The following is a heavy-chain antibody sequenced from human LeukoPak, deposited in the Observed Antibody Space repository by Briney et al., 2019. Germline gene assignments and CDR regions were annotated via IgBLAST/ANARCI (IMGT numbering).Heavy chain of an antibody. CDR1: GGTFSSYA. V-gene: IGHV1-69*13. CDR2: IIPIFGTA. Sequence: GASVKVSCKASGGTFSSYAISWVRQAPGQGLEWMGGIIPIFGTANCAQKFQGRVTITADESTSTAYMELSSLRSEDTAVYYCARDDSSGYADYWGQGTLVTVSS. D-gene: IGHD3-22*01. CDR3: ARDDSSGYADY. J-gene: IGHJ4*02.